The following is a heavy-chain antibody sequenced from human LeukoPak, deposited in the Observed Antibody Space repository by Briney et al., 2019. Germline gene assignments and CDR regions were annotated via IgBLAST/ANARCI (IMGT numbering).Heavy chain of an antibody. V-gene: IGHV4-59*12. J-gene: IGHJ5*02. CDR3: ARDSQTLSNWFDP. Sequence: SETLSLTCTVSGGSISSYYWSWIRQPPGKGLEWIGYIYHSGSTYYNPSLKSRVTISVDRSKNQFSLKLSSVTAADTAVYYCARDSQTLSNWFDPWGQGTLVTVSS. D-gene: IGHD2/OR15-2a*01. CDR2: IYHSGST. CDR1: GGSISSYY.